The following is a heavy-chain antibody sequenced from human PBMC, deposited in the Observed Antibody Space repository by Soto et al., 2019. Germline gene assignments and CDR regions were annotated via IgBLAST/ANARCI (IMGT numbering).Heavy chain of an antibody. CDR3: ARYYGGKGLYY. D-gene: IGHD3-3*01. J-gene: IGHJ4*02. CDR1: GWSFTGYY. Sequence: QVPLHQCGAGLLKPSETLSLTCAVYGWSFTGYYWSWIRQPPGKVLEWLGEINHSGSTNDNPSLRGRFTISVDTSTNQFSLKLSSVTAADTAVYYCARYYGGKGLYYWGQGNLVTVSS. CDR2: INHSGST. V-gene: IGHV4-34*01.